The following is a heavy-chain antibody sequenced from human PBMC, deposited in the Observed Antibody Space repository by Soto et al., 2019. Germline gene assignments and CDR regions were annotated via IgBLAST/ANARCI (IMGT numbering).Heavy chain of an antibody. D-gene: IGHD6-19*01. V-gene: IGHV4-38-2*02. CDR1: GDCISSGSY. Sequence: SETLSLTCTVSGDCISSGSYWGWIRQPPGEGPEWIASIYHGGTTFYNPSLKSRISISVDTSKNQFSLRLTSVTAADTATYYCARVHVMVVAGSTFDYWGRGTLVTVSS. J-gene: IGHJ4*03. CDR3: ARVHVMVVAGSTFDY. CDR2: IYHGGTT.